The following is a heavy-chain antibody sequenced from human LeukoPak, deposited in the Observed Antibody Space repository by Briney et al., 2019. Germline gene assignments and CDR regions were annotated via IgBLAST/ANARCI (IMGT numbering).Heavy chain of an antibody. CDR2: INPYSGGT. CDR1: GYTFTRYY. Sequence: ASVKVSYTASGYTFTRYYMHWGRQAPGQRLEGLGWINPYSGGTNYAQKFQGRVTMTRDTSISTAYMELSRLRSDDTAVYYCASRFLFAPWGQGTLVTVSS. D-gene: IGHD2/OR15-2a*01. J-gene: IGHJ5*02. CDR3: ASRFLFAP. V-gene: IGHV1-2*02.